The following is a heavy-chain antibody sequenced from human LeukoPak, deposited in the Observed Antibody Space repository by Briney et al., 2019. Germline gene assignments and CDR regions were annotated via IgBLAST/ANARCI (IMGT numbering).Heavy chain of an antibody. CDR1: GFTFSSYS. CDR3: ARDLSGEYFSGY. J-gene: IGHJ4*02. V-gene: IGHV3-21*01. Sequence: GGSLRLSCVASGFTFSSYSMNWVRQAPGKGLEWVSSISSSSSYIYYADSVKGRFTISRDNAKNSLYLQMNSLRAEDTAVYYCARDLSGEYFSGYWGQGTLVTVSS. CDR2: ISSSSSYI. D-gene: IGHD4-17*01.